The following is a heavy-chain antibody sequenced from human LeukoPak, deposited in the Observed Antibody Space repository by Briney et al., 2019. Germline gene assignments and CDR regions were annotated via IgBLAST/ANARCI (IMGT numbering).Heavy chain of an antibody. Sequence: ASVKVSCKASGYTFTGYYMHWVRQAPGQGLEWMGWINPNSGGTNYAQKFQGRVTMTRDTSISTAYMELSRLRSDDTAVYYCARDASDFWSGYYPYYFDYWGQGTLVTVSS. CDR2: INPNSGGT. V-gene: IGHV1-2*02. D-gene: IGHD3-3*01. CDR1: GYTFTGYY. J-gene: IGHJ4*02. CDR3: ARDASDFWSGYYPYYFDY.